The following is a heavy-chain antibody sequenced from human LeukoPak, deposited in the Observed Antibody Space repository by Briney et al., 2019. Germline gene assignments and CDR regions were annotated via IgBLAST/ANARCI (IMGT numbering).Heavy chain of an antibody. Sequence: GGSVRLSCAASGFTFSSYAMSWVRQAPGKGLEWVSGISVGAISTYYADSVKGRFSLSRDNSKNTLYLQMNSLRAEDTAAYYFAKSSSLVVITIFDYWGQGTLVTVSS. D-gene: IGHD3-22*01. CDR3: AKSSSLVVITIFDY. CDR1: GFTFSSYA. J-gene: IGHJ4*02. V-gene: IGHV3-23*01. CDR2: ISVGAIST.